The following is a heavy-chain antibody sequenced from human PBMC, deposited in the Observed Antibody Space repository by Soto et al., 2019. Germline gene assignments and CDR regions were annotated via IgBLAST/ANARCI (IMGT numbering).Heavy chain of an antibody. CDR3: ESEGGGLPH. D-gene: IGHD3-16*01. J-gene: IGHJ4*02. CDR1: GFTFGSYW. CDR2: ISPDGTST. Sequence: EVQLVESGGGLVQPGGSLRLSCAASGFTFGSYWMHWVRQAPGKGLVWVSRISPDGTSTSNADSVKGRFTISRDNTKNTLHRQRDSRRLEDPAVFYGESEGGGLPHWAQGTLLPVSA. V-gene: IGHV3-74*01.